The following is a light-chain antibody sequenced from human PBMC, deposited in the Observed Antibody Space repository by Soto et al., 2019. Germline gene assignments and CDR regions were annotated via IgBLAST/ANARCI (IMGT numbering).Light chain of an antibody. CDR2: EVS. CDR3: SSYTSSSDFYV. V-gene: IGLV2-14*01. J-gene: IGLJ1*01. Sequence: QSALTQPASVSGSPGQSITISCTGTSSDIGTYKYVSWFQHHPGKAPKLIIYEVSNRPSGVSSRFSGSKSGNTASLTISGLQADDEADYYCSSYTSSSDFYVFGTGTKLTVL. CDR1: SSDIGTYKY.